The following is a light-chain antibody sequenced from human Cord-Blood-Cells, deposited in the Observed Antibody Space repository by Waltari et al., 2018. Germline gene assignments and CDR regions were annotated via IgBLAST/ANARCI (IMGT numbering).Light chain of an antibody. V-gene: IGKV3-20*01. Sequence: EIVLTQSPGTLSLSPGESATLPCRASQSVSSSYFAWYQQKPGQAPRLLIYGASSRATGIPDRFSGSGSGTDFTLTISRLEPEDFAVYYCQQYGSSPRTFGQGTKVEIK. CDR3: QQYGSSPRT. CDR1: QSVSSSY. CDR2: GAS. J-gene: IGKJ1*01.